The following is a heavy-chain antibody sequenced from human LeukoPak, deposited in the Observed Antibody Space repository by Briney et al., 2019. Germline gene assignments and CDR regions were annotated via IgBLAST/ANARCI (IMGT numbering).Heavy chain of an antibody. CDR3: VSGCSTTSCYFRI. J-gene: IGHJ4*02. Sequence: ASVKVSCKASGYTFTDYYIHWVREAPGQGLEWMGWINPNRGDRNYVEKFQDRVTMTRDTSINTAYMELTRLRSDDTAVYYCVSGCSTTSCYFRIWGQGTPVTVSS. CDR2: INPNRGDR. V-gene: IGHV1-2*02. D-gene: IGHD2-2*01. CDR1: GYTFTDYY.